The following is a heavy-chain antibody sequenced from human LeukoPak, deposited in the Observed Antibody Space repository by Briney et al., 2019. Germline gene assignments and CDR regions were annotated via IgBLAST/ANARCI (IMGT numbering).Heavy chain of an antibody. CDR1: GYTFTDYY. J-gene: IGHJ5*02. CDR2: IIPSSGGT. CDR3: ARRLGHCSGGSCVP. V-gene: IGHV1-2*02. Sequence: ASVNVSCKASGYTFTDYYIHWVRQAPGQGLEWMGWIIPSSGGTNYAQKFQGSVTMSRDTSISTAYMELSRLTSDDTAVYYCARRLGHCSGGSCVPWGQGTLVTVSS. D-gene: IGHD2-15*01.